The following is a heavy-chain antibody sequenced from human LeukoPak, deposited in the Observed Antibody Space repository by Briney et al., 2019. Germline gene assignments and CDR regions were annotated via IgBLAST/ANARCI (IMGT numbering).Heavy chain of an antibody. J-gene: IGHJ6*03. V-gene: IGHV3-48*03. CDR3: ARDGKVTTSYYYYYYYMDV. CDR1: GSTFSSYE. Sequence: GGSLRLSCAASGSTFSSYEMNWVRQAPGKGLEWLSYISSGGGTIYYADSVKGRFTISRDNAKNSLYLQMNSLRAEDTAVYYCARDGKVTTSYYYYYYYMDVWGKGTTATVSS. D-gene: IGHD4-11*01. CDR2: ISSGGGTI.